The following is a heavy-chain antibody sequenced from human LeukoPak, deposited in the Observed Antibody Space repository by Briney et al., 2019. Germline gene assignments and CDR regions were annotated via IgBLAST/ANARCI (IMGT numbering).Heavy chain of an antibody. CDR1: GFTFSSYA. J-gene: IGHJ4*02. Sequence: GRSLRLSCAASGFTFSSYAMHWVRQAPGEGLEWVAVISYDGSNKYYADSVKGRFTISRDNSKNTLYLQMNSLRAEDTAVYYCASTVADNYYDSSGYLDYWGQGTLVTVSS. CDR2: ISYDGSNK. CDR3: ASTVADNYYDSSGYLDY. V-gene: IGHV3-30*04. D-gene: IGHD3-22*01.